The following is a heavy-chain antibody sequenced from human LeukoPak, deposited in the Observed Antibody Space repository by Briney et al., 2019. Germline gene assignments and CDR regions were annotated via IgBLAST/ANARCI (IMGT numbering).Heavy chain of an antibody. CDR3: ARSQLPYCSSTSCYYLGY. CDR1: GYTFTSYV. V-gene: IGHV1-3*01. CDR2: INAGNGNT. Sequence: ASVKVSCKASGYTFTSYVMHWVRQAPGQRLEWMGWINAGNGNTKYSQKFQGRVTITRDTSASTVYMELSSLRSEDTAVYYCARSQLPYCSSTSCYYLGYWGQGTLVTVSS. D-gene: IGHD2-2*01. J-gene: IGHJ4*02.